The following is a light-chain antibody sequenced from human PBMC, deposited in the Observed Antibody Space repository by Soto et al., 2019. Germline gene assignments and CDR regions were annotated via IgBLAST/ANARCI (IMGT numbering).Light chain of an antibody. Sequence: ETVMTQSLVTLSVSPGQRATLSCRASQSVTSNLAWYQQQPGQAPRLLIYDASTRATGVPARFSGSGSGTEFTLSISSLPSEDSAVYYCQQYNNWPWTFGPGTKVEIK. CDR1: QSVTSN. CDR3: QQYNNWPWT. J-gene: IGKJ1*01. CDR2: DAS. V-gene: IGKV3-15*01.